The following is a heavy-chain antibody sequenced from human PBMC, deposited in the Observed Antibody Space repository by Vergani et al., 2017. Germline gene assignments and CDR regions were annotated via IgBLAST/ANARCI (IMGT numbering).Heavy chain of an antibody. D-gene: IGHD3-10*01. V-gene: IGHV5-51*01. CDR3: ASGGHGSENGGALQL. CDR2: IYPGYSEV. Sequence: EKQLVQSGSETKKPGESLKISCQAFGYIFSNFWIGWVRQRPGRGLGWMGIIYPGYSEVKSNPTFRGQVIFSVDTSVNTAYLQWRSLQASDTATYFCASGGHGSENGGALQLWGQGTNITVSS. CDR1: GYIFSNFW. J-gene: IGHJ3*01.